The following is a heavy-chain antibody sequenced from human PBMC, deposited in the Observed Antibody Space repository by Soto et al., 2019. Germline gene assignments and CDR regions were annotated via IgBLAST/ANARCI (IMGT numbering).Heavy chain of an antibody. V-gene: IGHV3-74*01. J-gene: IGHJ4*02. CDR3: AKAPEAWTLFDY. CDR1: GFTFSSYW. D-gene: IGHD3-3*01. CDR2: LNSDGSAT. Sequence: PGGSLRLSCAASGFTFSSYWMHWVRQAPGKGLVWVSRLNSDGSATTYADSVKGRFTISRDNSKNTLYLQMNSLRAEDTAVYYCAKAPEAWTLFDYWGQGTLVTVSS.